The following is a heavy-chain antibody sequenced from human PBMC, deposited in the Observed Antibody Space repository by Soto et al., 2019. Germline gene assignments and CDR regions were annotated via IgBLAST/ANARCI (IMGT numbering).Heavy chain of an antibody. CDR3: AKYGSSSWSLFDY. D-gene: IGHD6-13*01. J-gene: IGHJ4*02. CDR1: GFTFNSYA. CDR2: ISGSATGT. V-gene: IGHV3-23*01. Sequence: GGSLRLSCAASGFTFNSYAMSWVRQAPGKGLEWVSSISGSATGTYYADSVKGRFTISRDISKNTLYLQMNSLRAEDTAVYYCAKYGSSSWSLFDYWGQGTLVTVSS.